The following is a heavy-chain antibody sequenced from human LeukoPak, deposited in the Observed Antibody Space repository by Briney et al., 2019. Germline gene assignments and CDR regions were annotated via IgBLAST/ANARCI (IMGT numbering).Heavy chain of an antibody. CDR2: IYHSGST. V-gene: IGHV4-4*02. CDR3: ARVGSLNNYYYGMDV. CDR1: GGSISSSNW. D-gene: IGHD1-26*01. Sequence: PSQTLSLTCAVSGGSISSSNWWSWVRQSPGEGLEWIGEIYHSGSTNYNPSLKSRITISVDKSKNRFSLKLSSVTAADTALYYCARVGSLNNYYYGMDVWGQGTTVTVSS. J-gene: IGHJ6*02.